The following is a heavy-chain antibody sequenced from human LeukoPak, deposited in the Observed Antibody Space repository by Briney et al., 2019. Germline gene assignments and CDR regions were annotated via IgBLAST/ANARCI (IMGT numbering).Heavy chain of an antibody. V-gene: IGHV5-51*01. CDR2: IYPGDSDT. J-gene: IGHJ5*02. Sequence: GESLQIPCKGSGYSFTSYWIGWVRQMPGKGLEWMEIIYPGDSDTSNSPSFQGQVTISADTSISTAYLQWSSLKASDTAMYYCARLVPDLVGWFDPWGQGTLVTVSS. CDR1: GYSFTSYW. CDR3: ARLVPDLVGWFDP. D-gene: IGHD2-2*01.